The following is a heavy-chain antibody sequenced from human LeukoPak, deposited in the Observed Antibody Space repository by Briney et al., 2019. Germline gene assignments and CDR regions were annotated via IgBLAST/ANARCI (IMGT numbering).Heavy chain of an antibody. Sequence: PGGSLRLSCAASGFTFSSYGMHWVRQAPGKGLEWVAFIRYDGSNKYYADSVKGRFTISRDNSKNTLYLQMNSLRAEDTAVYYCAQVFGGIAAAGVDYWGQGTLVTVSS. D-gene: IGHD6-13*01. V-gene: IGHV3-30*02. CDR3: AQVFGGIAAAGVDY. J-gene: IGHJ4*02. CDR2: IRYDGSNK. CDR1: GFTFSSYG.